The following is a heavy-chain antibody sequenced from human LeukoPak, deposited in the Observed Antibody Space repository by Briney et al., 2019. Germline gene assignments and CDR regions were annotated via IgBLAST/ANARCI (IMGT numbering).Heavy chain of an antibody. J-gene: IGHJ4*02. CDR1: GFTFSSYA. CDR3: ARQLGYCSGGSCYFDF. Sequence: PGRSLRLSCAASGFTFSSYAIHWVRQAPGKGLEWVAIISYGGSNKYYADSVKGRFTISRDNSKNTLYLQMNSLRVEDTAVYHCARQLGYCSGGSCYFDFWGQGTLVTVSS. CDR2: ISYGGSNK. D-gene: IGHD2-15*01. V-gene: IGHV3-30-3*01.